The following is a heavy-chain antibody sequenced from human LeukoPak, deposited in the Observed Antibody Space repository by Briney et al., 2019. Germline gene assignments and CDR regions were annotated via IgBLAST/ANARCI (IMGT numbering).Heavy chain of an antibody. J-gene: IGHJ6*02. CDR2: ITATSRHI. CDR3: AKDMALVVVTDNGMDV. D-gene: IGHD2-21*02. Sequence: PGGSLRLSCAAPGVTFSGYSVNWVRQAPGKGLEWVSAITATSRHIYYADSVKGRFTISRDNAKNSLYLQMNSLRAEDTAVYYCAKDMALVVVTDNGMDVWGQGTTVTVSS. V-gene: IGHV3-21*01. CDR1: GVTFSGYS.